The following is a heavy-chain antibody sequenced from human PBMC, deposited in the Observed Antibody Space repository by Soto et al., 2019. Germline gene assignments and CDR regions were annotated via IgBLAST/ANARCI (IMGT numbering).Heavy chain of an antibody. CDR3: ARDGEQQRNFDY. D-gene: IGHD6-13*01. CDR1: GFTFSSYS. CDR2: ISSSSSYI. J-gene: IGHJ4*02. Sequence: GGSLRLSCAASGFTFSSYSMNWVRQAPGKGLEWVSSISSSSSYIYYADSVKGRFTISRDNAKNSLYLQMNSLRAEDTAVYYCARDGEQQRNFDYWGQGTLVTVSS. V-gene: IGHV3-21*01.